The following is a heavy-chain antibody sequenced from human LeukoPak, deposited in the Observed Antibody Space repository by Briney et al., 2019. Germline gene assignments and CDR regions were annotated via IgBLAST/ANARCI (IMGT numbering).Heavy chain of an antibody. CDR2: IYYSGST. Sequence: SETLSLTCTVSGGSNSSYYWSWIRQPPGKGLEWIGYIYYSGSTNYNPSLKSRVTISVDTSKNQFSLKLSSVTVADTAVYYCARHSSGWYPDYWGQGTLATVSS. CDR3: ARHSSGWYPDY. V-gene: IGHV4-59*01. J-gene: IGHJ4*02. D-gene: IGHD6-19*01. CDR1: GGSNSSYY.